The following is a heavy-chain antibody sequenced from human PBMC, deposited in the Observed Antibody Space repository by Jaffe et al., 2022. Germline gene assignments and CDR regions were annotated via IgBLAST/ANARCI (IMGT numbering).Heavy chain of an antibody. CDR3: ARIQSGGPTKYYFDY. D-gene: IGHD2-15*01. CDR2: IYHSGST. CDR1: GGSISSSNW. Sequence: QVQLQESGPGLVKPSGTLSLTCAVSGGSISSSNWWSWIRQPPGKGLEWIGEIYHSGSTNYNPSLKSRVTISVDKSKNQFSLKLSSVTAADTAVYYCARIQSGGPTKYYFDYWGQGTLVTVSS. V-gene: IGHV4-4*02. J-gene: IGHJ4*02.